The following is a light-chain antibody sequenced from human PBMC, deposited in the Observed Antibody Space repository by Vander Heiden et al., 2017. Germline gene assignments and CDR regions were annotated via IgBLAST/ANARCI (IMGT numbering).Light chain of an antibody. Sequence: MLTQSPATLSLSPGERATLSCGASQSVSRNYIAWYQQKSGLPPRLVIYDASTRASGIPDRFSGSGSGTEFTLTINRLEPEDLAVFYCRQYGSTPFTFGGGTTLEIK. J-gene: IGKJ4*01. CDR3: RQYGSTPFT. CDR2: DAS. CDR1: QSVSRNY. V-gene: IGKV3D-20*01.